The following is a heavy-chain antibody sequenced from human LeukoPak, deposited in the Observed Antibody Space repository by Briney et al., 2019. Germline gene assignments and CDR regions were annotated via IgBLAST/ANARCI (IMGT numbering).Heavy chain of an antibody. CDR2: IYYSGST. V-gene: IGHV4-59*01. J-gene: IGHJ4*02. Sequence: SETLSLTCTVSGGSISSYYWSWIRQPPGKGLEWIGYIYYSGSTNYNPSLKSRVTISVDTSKNQFSLKLSSVTAADTAVYYCARGQYDYVWGSYSIGYFDYWGQGTLVTVSS. CDR1: GGSISSYY. D-gene: IGHD3-16*01. CDR3: ARGQYDYVWGSYSIGYFDY.